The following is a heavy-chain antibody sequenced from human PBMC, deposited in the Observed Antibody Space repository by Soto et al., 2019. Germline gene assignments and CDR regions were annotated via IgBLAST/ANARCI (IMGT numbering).Heavy chain of an antibody. D-gene: IGHD4-17*01. CDR2: VFHSGST. CDR1: GGSISSGDYS. Sequence: QLQLQESGSRLLKPSQTLSLTCAVSGGSISSGDYSWHWIRQPPGKGLEWIGYVFHSGSTYSNPSLTSQVTISLDRSKNQFSLSLNSVTAADTAVYYCASSTVTSGEAFDIWGQGTMVTVSS. CDR3: ASSTVTSGEAFDI. J-gene: IGHJ3*02. V-gene: IGHV4-30-2*01.